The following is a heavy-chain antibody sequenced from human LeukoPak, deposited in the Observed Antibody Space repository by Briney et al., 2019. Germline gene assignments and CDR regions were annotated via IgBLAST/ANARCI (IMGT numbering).Heavy chain of an antibody. D-gene: IGHD6-19*01. CDR1: GFTVSSNY. CDR3: ARSPATSGWYGY. CDR2: IYSGGST. J-gene: IGHJ4*02. V-gene: IGHV3-66*01. Sequence: PGGSLRLSCAASGFTVSSNYMGWVRQAPGKGLEWVSVIYSGGSTYYADSVKGRFTISRDNSKNTLYLQMNSLRAEDTAVYYCARSPATSGWYGYWGQGTLVTVSS.